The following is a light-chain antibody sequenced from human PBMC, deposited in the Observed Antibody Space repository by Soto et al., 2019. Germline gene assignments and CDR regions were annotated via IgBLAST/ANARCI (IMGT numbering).Light chain of an antibody. J-gene: IGKJ4*01. CDR1: QGITSW. CDR2: AAS. Sequence: DIQMTQSPSSVSASVGDRVTITCRASQGITSWVAWYQQKPGRAPKLLIYAASSLQSGVPSRFSGSGSGRDFTLTISSLQPEDFSTSFCQQTSSFPLTFGGGTKVEIK. CDR3: QQTSSFPLT. V-gene: IGKV1-12*01.